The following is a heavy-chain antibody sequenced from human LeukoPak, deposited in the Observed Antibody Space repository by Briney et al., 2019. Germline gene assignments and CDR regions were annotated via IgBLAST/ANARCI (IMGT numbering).Heavy chain of an antibody. D-gene: IGHD3-3*01. Sequence: PGGSLRLSCAASGFTFSSYSMNWVRQAPGKVLEWVSSISSSSSYIYYADSVKGRFTISRDNAKNSLYLQMNSLRAEDTAVYYCARDASPFGVVIPEWLSPDSWFDPWGQGTLVTVSS. CDR1: GFTFSSYS. V-gene: IGHV3-21*01. CDR3: ARDASPFGVVIPEWLSPDSWFDP. J-gene: IGHJ5*02. CDR2: ISSSSSYI.